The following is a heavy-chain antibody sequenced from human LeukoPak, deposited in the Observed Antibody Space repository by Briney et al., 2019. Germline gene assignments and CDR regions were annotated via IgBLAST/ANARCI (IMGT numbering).Heavy chain of an antibody. J-gene: IGHJ4*02. D-gene: IGHD6-13*01. CDR1: GFTFSTYG. Sequence: PGGSLRLSCAASGFTFSTYGMHWVRQAPGKGLEWVAFIRYDGSNKYYADSVKGRFTISRDNSKNTLYLQMNSLRAEDTAVYYCAKVSSWYTTTVDYWGQGTLVTVSS. CDR3: AKVSSWYTTTVDY. CDR2: IRYDGSNK. V-gene: IGHV3-30*02.